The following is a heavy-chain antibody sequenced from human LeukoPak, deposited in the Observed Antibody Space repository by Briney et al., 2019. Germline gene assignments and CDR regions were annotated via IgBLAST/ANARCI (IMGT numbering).Heavy chain of an antibody. CDR2: ISSSSGYI. CDR1: GFTFSSYN. CDR3: AKGSYSSGWYDYFDY. D-gene: IGHD6-19*01. J-gene: IGHJ4*02. Sequence: GGSLRLSCAASGFTFSSYNMNWVRQAPGKGLEWVSSISSSSGYIYYADSVKGRFTISRDNSKNTLYLQMNSLRAEDTAMYYCAKGSYSSGWYDYFDYWGQGTLVTVSS. V-gene: IGHV3-21*01.